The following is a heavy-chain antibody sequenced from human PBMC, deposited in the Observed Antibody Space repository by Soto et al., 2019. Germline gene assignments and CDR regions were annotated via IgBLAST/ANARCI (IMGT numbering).Heavy chain of an antibody. D-gene: IGHD3-16*01. CDR3: ARWGTTGGLDV. CDR2: TSYDGSNN. V-gene: IGHV3-30*03. CDR1: GFTFRSYV. J-gene: IGHJ4*02. Sequence: QVQLVESGGGVVQPGTSLRLSCVGSGFTFRSYVIHWVRQAPGKGLDWVALTSYDGSNNFYGDSVKGRFTVSRHNTRNTVELQMDSLTLEDTALYYCARWGTTGGLDVWGQGTLVSVSS.